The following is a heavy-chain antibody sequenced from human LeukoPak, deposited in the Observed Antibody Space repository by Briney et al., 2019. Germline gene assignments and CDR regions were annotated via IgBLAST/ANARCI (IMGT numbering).Heavy chain of an antibody. D-gene: IGHD3-3*01. J-gene: IGHJ4*02. CDR2: ISSSGSTI. CDR3: ARDLTDFWSGYYFDY. V-gene: IGHV3-11*04. CDR1: GFTFSDYY. Sequence: GGSLRLSCAASGFTFSDYYMSWIRQAPGKGLEWVSYISSSGSTIYYADSVKGRFTISRDNAKNSLYLQMNSLRAEDTAVYYCARDLTDFWSGYYFDYWGQGTLVTVSS.